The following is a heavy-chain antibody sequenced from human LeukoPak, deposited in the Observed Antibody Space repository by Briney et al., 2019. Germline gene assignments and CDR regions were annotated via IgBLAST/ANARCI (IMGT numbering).Heavy chain of an antibody. CDR1: GGSISSSGYY. Sequence: PSETLSLTCTVSGGSISSSGYYWGWIRQPPGKGLEWIGSIYYSGSTYYNPSLKSRVTISVDTSKNQFSLKLSSVTAADTAVYYCARTFPQPQYYYDSSGYYAYFDYWGQGSLVTVSS. CDR2: IYYSGST. V-gene: IGHV4-39*07. J-gene: IGHJ4*02. CDR3: ARTFPQPQYYYDSSGYYAYFDY. D-gene: IGHD3-22*01.